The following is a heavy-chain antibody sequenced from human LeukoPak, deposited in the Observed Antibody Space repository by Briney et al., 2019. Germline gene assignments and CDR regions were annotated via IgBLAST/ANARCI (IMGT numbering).Heavy chain of an antibody. J-gene: IGHJ6*02. CDR1: GYTFTSYD. CDR3: ARGSRTRGTMVRGVGYGMDV. CDR2: MNPNSGNT. V-gene: IGHV1-8*01. Sequence: ASVKVSCKASGYTFTSYDINWARQATGQGLEWMGWMNPNSGNTGYAQKFQGRVTMTRNTSISTAYMELSGLRSEDTAVYYCARGSRTRGTMVRGVGYGMDVWGQGTTVTVSS. D-gene: IGHD3-10*01.